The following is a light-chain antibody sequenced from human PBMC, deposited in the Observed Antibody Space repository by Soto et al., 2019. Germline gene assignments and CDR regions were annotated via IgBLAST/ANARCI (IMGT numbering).Light chain of an antibody. CDR1: QSISNW. J-gene: IGKJ1*01. V-gene: IGKV1-5*01. CDR3: QQYNGYSQT. CDR2: DAS. Sequence: DIQMTQSPSTLSASVRDRVTITCRASQSISNWLAWYQQKPGKAPKLLIYDASNLESGVPSRFSGSGSGTEFTLTISSLQPDDFATYYCQQYNGYSQTFGQGTEVEIK.